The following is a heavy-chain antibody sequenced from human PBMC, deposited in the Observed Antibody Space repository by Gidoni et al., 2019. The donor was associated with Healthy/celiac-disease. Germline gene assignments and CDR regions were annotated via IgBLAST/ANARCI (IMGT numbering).Heavy chain of an antibody. V-gene: IGHV4-59*01. CDR2: IYYSGST. J-gene: IGHJ4*02. D-gene: IGHD3-22*01. CDR3: ARDVRDYYGFYFDY. Sequence: QVQLQESGPGLVKPSETLSLTCTVSGGSISSYYWSWIRQPPGKGLEWIGYIYYSGSTNYNPSLKSRVTISVDTSKNQFSLKLSSVTAADTAVYYCARDVRDYYGFYFDYWGQGTLVTVSS. CDR1: GGSISSYY.